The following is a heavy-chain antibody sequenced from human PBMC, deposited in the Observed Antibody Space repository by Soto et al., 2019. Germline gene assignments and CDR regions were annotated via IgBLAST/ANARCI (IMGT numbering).Heavy chain of an antibody. CDR1: EFTFNSFA. Sequence: EVQLVESGGGLVQPGGSLRLSCAASEFTFNSFAVRWVRQAPEKGLEWVSSVTSGGDDTYYADSVKGRFTMSRDNCKSTVYIPMNMLRAEYTSVYGGTTRRWSGSSPTDFDYWGQGILVTVSS. CDR2: VTSGGDDT. V-gene: IGHV3-23*04. CDR3: TTRRWSGSSPTDFDY. J-gene: IGHJ4*02. D-gene: IGHD1-26*01.